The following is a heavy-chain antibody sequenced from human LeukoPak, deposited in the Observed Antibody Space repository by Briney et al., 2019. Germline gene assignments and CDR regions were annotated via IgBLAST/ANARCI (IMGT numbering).Heavy chain of an antibody. J-gene: IGHJ6*02. CDR2: IYYSGST. CDR3: ARATDSSGYWGNYYYYYGMDV. Sequence: PAETLSLTCTVSGGSIRSYYWSWIRQPPGKGLEWVGYIYYSGSTNYNPSLKSRVTISVDTSKNQFSLKLSSVTAADTAVYYCARATDSSGYWGNYYYYYGMDVWGQGTTVTVSS. D-gene: IGHD3-22*01. CDR1: GGSIRSYY. V-gene: IGHV4-59*08.